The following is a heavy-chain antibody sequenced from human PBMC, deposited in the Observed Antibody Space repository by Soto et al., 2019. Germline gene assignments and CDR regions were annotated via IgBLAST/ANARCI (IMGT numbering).Heavy chain of an antibody. V-gene: IGHV1-18*01. Sequence: QVQLVQSGAEVKKPGASVKVSCRASGYTFTNYGISWVRQAPGQGLEWMGGINANNGNTNYAQTLQGRVTMTTDTSTSTAYMELRSLRSDDTAVYYCARDTMTGYLQFDYWGQGTLFTVSS. D-gene: IGHD3-9*01. J-gene: IGHJ4*02. CDR1: GYTFTNYG. CDR2: INANNGNT. CDR3: ARDTMTGYLQFDY.